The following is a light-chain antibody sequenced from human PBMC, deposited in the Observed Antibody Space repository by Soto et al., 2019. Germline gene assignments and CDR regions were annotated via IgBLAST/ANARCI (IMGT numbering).Light chain of an antibody. CDR3: RQSYSTTWT. CDR1: QSISNH. J-gene: IGKJ1*01. V-gene: IGKV1-39*01. Sequence: DIQMTQSPSSLSASVEDRVIITCRASQSISNHLNWYQQKPGKAPKLLIFAASSLQSGVPSRFSGSRSGPDFTLTISSLQPEDFATYSCRQSYSTTWTFGQGTKVDIK. CDR2: AAS.